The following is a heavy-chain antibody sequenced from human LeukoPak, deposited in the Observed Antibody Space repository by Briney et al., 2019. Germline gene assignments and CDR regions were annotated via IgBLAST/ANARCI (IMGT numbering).Heavy chain of an antibody. Sequence: SETLSLTCTVSGGSISSYYWSWIRQPPGKGPEWIGYIYYSGSTNYNPSLKSRVTISVDTSKNQFSLKLSSVTAADTAVYYCARGGGLDYYYYYMDVWGKGTTVTISS. CDR1: GGSISSYY. V-gene: IGHV4-59*01. CDR2: IYYSGST. D-gene: IGHD6-6*01. J-gene: IGHJ6*03. CDR3: ARGGGLDYYYYYMDV.